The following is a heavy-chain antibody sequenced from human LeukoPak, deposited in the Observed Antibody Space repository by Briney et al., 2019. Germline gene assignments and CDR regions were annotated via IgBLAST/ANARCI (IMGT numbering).Heavy chain of an antibody. CDR3: AKAYAFVGANYFDY. CDR2: IGDTT. V-gene: IGHV3-23*01. J-gene: IGHJ4*02. D-gene: IGHD1-26*01. CDR1: GFTFSTYA. Sequence: PGGSLRLSCAASGFTFSTYAMSWVRQAPGKGLEWVSAIGDTTYSADSVKGRFTISRDNSKNTLYLQMNNLRAEDAAIYYCAKAYAFVGANYFDYWGQGTLVTVSS.